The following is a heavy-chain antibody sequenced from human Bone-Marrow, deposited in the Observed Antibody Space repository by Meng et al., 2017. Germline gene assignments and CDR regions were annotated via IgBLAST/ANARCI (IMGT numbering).Heavy chain of an antibody. V-gene: IGHV4-34*01. CDR2: INHSGST. Sequence: QVQLQQSGAGLWKPSETLSLTGVVSGGSFSDYYWSWIRQPPGKGLEWIGEINHSGSTNYNPSLEGRATISVDTSQNNLSLRLSSVTAADSAVYYCARGPTTMTHDFDYWGQGTLVTVSS. CDR1: GGSFSDYY. D-gene: IGHD4-17*01. CDR3: ARGPTTMTHDFDY. J-gene: IGHJ4*02.